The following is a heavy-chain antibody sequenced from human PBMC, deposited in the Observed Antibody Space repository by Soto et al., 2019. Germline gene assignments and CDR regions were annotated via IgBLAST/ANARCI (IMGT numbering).Heavy chain of an antibody. CDR2: INSDGSST. V-gene: IGHV3-74*01. CDR3: ARVLGEAAGFNYYYYYMDV. D-gene: IGHD6-13*01. CDR1: GFTFSSYW. Sequence: GGSLRLSCAASGFTFSSYWMHWVRQAPGKGLVWVSRINSDGSSTSYADSVKGRFTISRDNAKNTLYLQMNSLRAEDTAVYYCARVLGEAAGFNYYYYYMDVWGKGTTVTVSS. J-gene: IGHJ6*03.